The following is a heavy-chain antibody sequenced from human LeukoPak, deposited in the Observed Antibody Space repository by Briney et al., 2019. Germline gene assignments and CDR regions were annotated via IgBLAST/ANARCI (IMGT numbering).Heavy chain of an antibody. CDR1: GFTFSSYS. J-gene: IGHJ6*03. CDR3: ARGDSDIVVVPASYYYYYYMDV. D-gene: IGHD2-2*01. CDR2: ISSSSSTI. Sequence: PGGSLRLSCAASGFTFSSYSMNWVRQAPGKGLEGVSYISSSSSTIYYADSVKGRFTISRDNAKNSLYLQMNSLRAEDTAVYYCARGDSDIVVVPASYYYYYYMDVWGKGTTVTVSS. V-gene: IGHV3-48*01.